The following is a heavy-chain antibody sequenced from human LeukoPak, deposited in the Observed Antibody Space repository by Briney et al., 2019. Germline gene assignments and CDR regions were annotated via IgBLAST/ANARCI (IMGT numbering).Heavy chain of an antibody. CDR3: AKDLDCTSTSCYHPLFDC. D-gene: IGHD2-2*01. Sequence: GGSLRLSCAASGFTFTSYGMHWVRQAPGKGLEWVAVITYDGSKKYYADSVRGRFTISRDNSKNTLYLQMNSLRAEDTAVYHCAKDLDCTSTSCYHPLFDCWGQGTLVTVSS. V-gene: IGHV3-30*18. CDR2: ITYDGSKK. J-gene: IGHJ4*02. CDR1: GFTFTSYG.